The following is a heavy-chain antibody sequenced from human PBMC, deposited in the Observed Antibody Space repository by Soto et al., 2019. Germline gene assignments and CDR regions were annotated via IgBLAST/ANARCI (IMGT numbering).Heavy chain of an antibody. CDR2: IYHSGST. CDR1: GGSISSGGYS. V-gene: IGHV4-30-2*01. CDR3: DRESFLLGNWYYYGMDV. J-gene: IGHJ6*02. Sequence: TLSLTCAVSGGSISSGGYSWSWIRQPPGKGLEWIGYIYHSGSTYYNPSLKSRVTISVDRSKNQFSLKLSSVTAADTAVYYCDRESFLLGNWYYYGMDVWCQGITVSVS.